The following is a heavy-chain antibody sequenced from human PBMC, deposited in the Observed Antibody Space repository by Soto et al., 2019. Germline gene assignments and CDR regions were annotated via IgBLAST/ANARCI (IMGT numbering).Heavy chain of an antibody. CDR3: ARLGYCTGGACSFFDS. Sequence: QITLKESGPTLVKPTQTLTLTCTFSGFSLSTRRVGVGWIRQPPGKALEWLTLIYWDDDKRYSPSLESRLTITKDTSKHQVVLKMTNVDPLDTATYFCARLGYCTGGACSFFDSWGQGILVTVSA. CDR2: IYWDDDK. V-gene: IGHV2-5*02. D-gene: IGHD2-8*02. CDR1: GFSLSTRRVG. J-gene: IGHJ4*02.